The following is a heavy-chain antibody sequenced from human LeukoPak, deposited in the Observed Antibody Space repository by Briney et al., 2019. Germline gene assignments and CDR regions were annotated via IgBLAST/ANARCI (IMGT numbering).Heavy chain of an antibody. CDR2: VNWSGSRT. CDR1: GFTFDDYG. D-gene: IGHD3-22*01. Sequence: GGSLRLSCAASGFTFDDYGMTWVRQAPGRGLEGVSGVNWSGSRTNYADSVKGRFTISRDSATNSLYLQMNSLRAEDTALYYCARAHNYDGRDYYYAFSDYWGQGTLVTVSS. V-gene: IGHV3-20*04. CDR3: ARAHNYDGRDYYYAFSDY. J-gene: IGHJ4*02.